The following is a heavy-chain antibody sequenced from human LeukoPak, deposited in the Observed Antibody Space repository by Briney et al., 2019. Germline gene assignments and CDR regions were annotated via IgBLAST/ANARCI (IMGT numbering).Heavy chain of an antibody. Sequence: GGSLRLPCAASGFTFSRYSMNWVRQAPGEGLEWVSSISDGSSYIYYADSVKGRFTISRDNAKNSLYLHMNSLRADDTAVYYCARDHYGSGRYGMDVWGQGTTVTVSS. CDR1: GFTFSRYS. V-gene: IGHV3-21*01. D-gene: IGHD3-10*01. CDR3: ARDHYGSGRYGMDV. J-gene: IGHJ6*02. CDR2: ISDGSSYI.